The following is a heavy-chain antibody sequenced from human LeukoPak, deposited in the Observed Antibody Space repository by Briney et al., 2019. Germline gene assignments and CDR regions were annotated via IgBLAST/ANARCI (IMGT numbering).Heavy chain of an antibody. J-gene: IGHJ4*02. CDR1: GFTFRDYY. CDR2: STSSGSSM. Sequence: GGSLRLSCAVSGFTFRDYYMRWVRQAPGKGLEWVSYSTSSGSSMYYADSVKGRFTISRDNAKNPLFLQMNSLRAEDTAVYYCARVAVTLNFDYWGQGTLVTVSS. V-gene: IGHV3-11*04. D-gene: IGHD4-17*01. CDR3: ARVAVTLNFDY.